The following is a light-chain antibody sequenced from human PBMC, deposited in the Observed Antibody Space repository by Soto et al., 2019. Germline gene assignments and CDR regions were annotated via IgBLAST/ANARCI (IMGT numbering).Light chain of an antibody. J-gene: IGKJ5*01. Sequence: DIQMTQSPSSLSASVGDRVTITCQASQDISDYLNWYQQKPGKAPKLLIYDASNLETGVPSRFSGRGSGTDFTFTISSLQPEDIATYYCQQYDNFPVTFGQGTRLEIK. CDR3: QQYDNFPVT. CDR2: DAS. CDR1: QDISDY. V-gene: IGKV1-33*01.